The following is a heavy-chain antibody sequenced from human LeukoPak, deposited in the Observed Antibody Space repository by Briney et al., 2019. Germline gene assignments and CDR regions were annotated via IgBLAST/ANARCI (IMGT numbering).Heavy chain of an antibody. CDR2: IYSGGST. D-gene: IGHD2-15*01. Sequence: PGGSLSLSCAASGFTVSSNYMSWVRQAPGQGLEWVSVIYSGGSTYYADSVKGRFTISRDNSKNTLYLQMNSLRAEDTAVYYCARALPSGGYGSYYFDYWGQGTLVTVSS. CDR1: GFTVSSNY. J-gene: IGHJ4*02. V-gene: IGHV3-53*01. CDR3: ARALPSGGYGSYYFDY.